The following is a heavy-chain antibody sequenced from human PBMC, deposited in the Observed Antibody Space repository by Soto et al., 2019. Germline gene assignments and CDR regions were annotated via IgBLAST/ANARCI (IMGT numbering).Heavy chain of an antibody. CDR3: AKHLLWYETASTSDY. J-gene: IGHJ4*02. V-gene: IGHV1-3*01. CDR1: GYTFTSYA. Sequence: GASVKVSCKASGYTFTSYAMHWVRQAPGQRLEWMGWINAGNGNTKYSQKFQGRVTITRDTSASTAYMELNSLRLEDTGVYYCAKHLLWYETASTSDYWGQGTLVSVSS. D-gene: IGHD3-10*01. CDR2: INAGNGNT.